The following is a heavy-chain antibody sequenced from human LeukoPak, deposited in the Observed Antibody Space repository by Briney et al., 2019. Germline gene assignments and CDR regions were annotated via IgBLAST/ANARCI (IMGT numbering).Heavy chain of an antibody. J-gene: IGHJ4*02. CDR3: VAGYALSGFDC. CDR1: GYTFTSYD. CDR2: INPNSGNT. Sequence: GASVKVSCKASGYTFTSYDINWVRQATGQGLEWMGWINPNSGNTGYAQKFQGRVTMTRDTSISTAYMEVSSLRSEDTAVYYCVAGYALSGFDCWGQGTLVIVSS. D-gene: IGHD5-12*01. V-gene: IGHV1-8*01.